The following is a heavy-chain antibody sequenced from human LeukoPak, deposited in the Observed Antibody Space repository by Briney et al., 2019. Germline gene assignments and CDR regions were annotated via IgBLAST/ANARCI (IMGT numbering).Heavy chain of an antibody. CDR1: GFTFSSYG. CDR2: IRHDGSNK. Sequence: PGGSLRLSCAASGFTFSSYGMHWVRQAPGKGLEWVAFIRHDGSNKYYADSVKGRFTISRDNSKNTLYLQMNSLRAEDTAVYYCAKEWDYSNYGEGMDVWGKGTTVTVSS. J-gene: IGHJ6*03. D-gene: IGHD4-11*01. CDR3: AKEWDYSNYGEGMDV. V-gene: IGHV3-30*02.